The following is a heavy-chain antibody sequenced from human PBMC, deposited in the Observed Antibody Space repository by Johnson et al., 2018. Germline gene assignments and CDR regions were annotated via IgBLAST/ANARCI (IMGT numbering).Heavy chain of an antibody. D-gene: IGHD4-23*01. CDR3: ATGPVDSGGVPNFQYGIDV. V-gene: IGHV3-53*01. CDR1: GFIVSSSY. J-gene: IGHJ6*02. CDR2: VYRAGRT. Sequence: VQLVESGGGLIQPGGSLRLSCEVSGFIVSSSYMAWVRQAPGKGLEWVSVVYRAGRTFYSESMKGRFTLPRDNSRNMVYLQMNNLRVDVTAIYYCATGPVDSGGVPNFQYGIDVWGQGTTVTVTS.